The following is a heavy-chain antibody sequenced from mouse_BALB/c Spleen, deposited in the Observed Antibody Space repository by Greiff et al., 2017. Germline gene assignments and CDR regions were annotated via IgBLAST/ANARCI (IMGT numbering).Heavy chain of an antibody. V-gene: IGHV14-3*02. Sequence: VQLKQSGAELVKPGASVKLSCTASGFNIKDAYMHWVKQRPEQGLEWIGRIDPANGNTKYDPKFQGKATITADTSSNTAYLQLSSLTSEDTAVYYCAREGVPDPFAYWGQGTLVTVSA. CDR1: GFNIKDAY. CDR2: IDPANGNT. D-gene: IGHD2-14*01. J-gene: IGHJ3*01. CDR3: AREGVPDPFAY.